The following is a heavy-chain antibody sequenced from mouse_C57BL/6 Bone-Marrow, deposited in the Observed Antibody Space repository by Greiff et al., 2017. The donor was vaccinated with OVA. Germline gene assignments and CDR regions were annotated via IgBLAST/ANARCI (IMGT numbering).Heavy chain of an antibody. CDR3: ASVCKSSLAY. Sequence: QVQLQQSGAELARPGASVKLSCKASGYTFTSYGISWVKQSTGQGLEWIGEIYPRSGNTYYNEKFKGKATLTADKSSSTAYMELRRLTSADSAVYFCASVCKSSLAYWGQGTSVTGSS. J-gene: IGHJ3*01. CDR2: IYPRSGNT. CDR1: GYTFTSYG. V-gene: IGHV1-81*01. D-gene: IGHD6-1*01.